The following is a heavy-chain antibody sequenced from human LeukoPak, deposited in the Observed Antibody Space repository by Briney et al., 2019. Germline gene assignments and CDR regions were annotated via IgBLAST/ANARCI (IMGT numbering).Heavy chain of an antibody. Sequence: SETLSLTCTVSGGSISSYYWSWIRQPPGKGLEWIGYIYYSGSTNYNPSLKSRVTISVDTSKNQFSLKLSSVTAADTAVYYCASSGEEDSNFDYWGLGTLVTVSS. D-gene: IGHD7-27*01. V-gene: IGHV4-59*01. CDR3: ASSGEEDSNFDY. J-gene: IGHJ4*02. CDR1: GGSISSYY. CDR2: IYYSGST.